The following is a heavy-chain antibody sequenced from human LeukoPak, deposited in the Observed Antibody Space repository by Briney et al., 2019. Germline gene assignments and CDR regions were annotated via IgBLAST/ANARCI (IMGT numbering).Heavy chain of an antibody. CDR1: GFTFSSYS. V-gene: IGHV3-48*02. D-gene: IGHD6-25*01. CDR3: AREGSSGWNYYYGMDV. Sequence: GGSLRLSCAASGFTFSSYSMNWVRQAPGKGLVWVSFISSGSRTIYYADSVKGRFTISRDNAKNSLYLQMNSLRDEDTAVYYCAREGSSGWNYYYGMDVWGQGTTVTVSS. CDR2: ISSGSRTI. J-gene: IGHJ6*02.